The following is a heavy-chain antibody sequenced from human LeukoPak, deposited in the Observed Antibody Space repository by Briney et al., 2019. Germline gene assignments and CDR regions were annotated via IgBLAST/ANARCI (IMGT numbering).Heavy chain of an antibody. V-gene: IGHV4-61*01. CDR1: GGSVSSGSYY. CDR2: MYYSGST. Sequence: SETLSLTCTVSGGSVSSGSYYWSWIRQPPGKGLEWIGYMYYSGSTTYNPSLKSRLTISIDTSKNQFSLKLSSVTAADTAVYYRARESDAFDVWGQGTMVTVSS. J-gene: IGHJ3*01. CDR3: ARESDAFDV.